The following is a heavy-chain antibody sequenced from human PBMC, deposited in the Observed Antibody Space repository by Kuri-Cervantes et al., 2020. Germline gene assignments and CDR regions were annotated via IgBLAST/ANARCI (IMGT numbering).Heavy chain of an antibody. CDR1: GVSFNYYY. CDR2: INHSGGT. J-gene: IGHJ4*02. D-gene: IGHD6-13*01. V-gene: IGHV4-34*01. Sequence: GSLRLSCAVYGVSFNYYYWSWIRQPPGKGLEWIGEINHSGGTNYNPSLKSRVTISVDTSKNQFSLKLSSVTAADTAFYYCARVGYGSSRALLDYWGQGTLVTVSS. CDR3: ARVGYGSSRALLDY.